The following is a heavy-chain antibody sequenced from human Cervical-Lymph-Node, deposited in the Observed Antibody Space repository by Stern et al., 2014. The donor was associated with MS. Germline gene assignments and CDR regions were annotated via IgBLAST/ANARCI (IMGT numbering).Heavy chain of an antibody. CDR2: IFPGGSDI. CDR3: ARQRYFDY. CDR1: GYTFTSYW. Sequence: VQLGQSGPEVKRPGESLKISCQASGYTFTSYWIGWVRQMPGKGLEWIAIIFPGGSDIRYSPSFQGQATISADKSSSPAYWQWNNLKASDTAIYYCARQRYFDYWGQGTLVTVSS. V-gene: IGHV5-51*01. J-gene: IGHJ4*02.